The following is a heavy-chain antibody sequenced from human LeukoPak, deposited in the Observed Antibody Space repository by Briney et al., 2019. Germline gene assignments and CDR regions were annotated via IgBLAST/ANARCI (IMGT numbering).Heavy chain of an antibody. CDR2: IYYSGST. D-gene: IGHD3-10*01. Sequence: NPSETLSLTCTVSGTSIRSSSMYWGWIRQPPGKGLEWIGSIYYSGSTYYNPSLKSRVTISVDTSKNQFSLKLSSVTAADTAVYYCARSSGKLKDYWGQGTLVTVSS. V-gene: IGHV4-39*01. CDR1: GTSIRSSSMY. CDR3: ARSSGKLKDY. J-gene: IGHJ4*02.